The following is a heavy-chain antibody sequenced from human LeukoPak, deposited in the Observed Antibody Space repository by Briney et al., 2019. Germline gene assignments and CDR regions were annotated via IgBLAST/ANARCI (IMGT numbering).Heavy chain of an antibody. D-gene: IGHD3-9*01. CDR1: GGSISYDY. Sequence: SETLSLTCTVAGGSISYDYWTWIRQPPRKGREWIGQIYYTVSTYYNPSLGRRVTISLDTSRIQFSLILTSVNAADTAVYYCARGGTYNDILSFDPWGQGTLVTVSS. CDR2: IYYTVST. V-gene: IGHV4-59*01. J-gene: IGHJ5*02. CDR3: ARGGTYNDILSFDP.